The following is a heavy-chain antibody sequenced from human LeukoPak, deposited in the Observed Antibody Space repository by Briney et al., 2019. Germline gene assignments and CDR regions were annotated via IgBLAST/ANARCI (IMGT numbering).Heavy chain of an antibody. CDR3: ARENSGSYREFDY. Sequence: SETLSLTCAVYGGSFSGYYWSWIRPPPGKGLEWIGEINHSGSTNYNPSLKSRVTISVDTSKNQFSLKLSSVTAADTAVYYCARENSGSYREFDYWGQGTLVTVSS. V-gene: IGHV4-34*01. CDR2: INHSGST. CDR1: GGSFSGYY. J-gene: IGHJ4*02. D-gene: IGHD1-26*01.